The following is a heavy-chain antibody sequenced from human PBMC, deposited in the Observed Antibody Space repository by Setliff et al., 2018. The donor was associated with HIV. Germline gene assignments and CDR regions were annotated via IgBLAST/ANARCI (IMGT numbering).Heavy chain of an antibody. Sequence: PSETLSLTCSVSGSSISSNSYWWAWIRQPPGKGLEYIGTIYHRGGTFNNPSLKSRVVMSVDTSKNWFSLKLTSVTAADTSIYHCARLGTSGWYSYFDYWGQGTLVTVS. CDR1: GSSISSNSYW. D-gene: IGHD6-19*01. V-gene: IGHV4-39*01. CDR2: IYHRGGT. J-gene: IGHJ4*02. CDR3: ARLGTSGWYSYFDY.